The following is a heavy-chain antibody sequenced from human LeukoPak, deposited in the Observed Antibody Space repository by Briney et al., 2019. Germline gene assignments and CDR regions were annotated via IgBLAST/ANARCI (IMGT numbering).Heavy chain of an antibody. Sequence: ASVKVSCKASGGTFSSYAISWVRQAPGQGLEWMGGIIPIFGTANYAQKFQGRVTITADKSTSTAYMELSSLRSEDTAVYYCARATDHSDSSGWDHYYYYMDVWGKGTTVTVSS. CDR3: ARATDHSDSSGWDHYYYYMDV. D-gene: IGHD6-19*01. J-gene: IGHJ6*03. CDR2: IIPIFGTA. CDR1: GGTFSSYA. V-gene: IGHV1-69*06.